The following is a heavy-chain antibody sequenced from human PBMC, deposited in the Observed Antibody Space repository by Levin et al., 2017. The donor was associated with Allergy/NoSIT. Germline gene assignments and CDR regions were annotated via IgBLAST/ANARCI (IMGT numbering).Heavy chain of an antibody. D-gene: IGHD3-10*01. J-gene: IGHJ4*02. CDR2: IYWNDDK. CDR1: GFSLSTSGVG. V-gene: IGHV2-5*01. CDR3: AHRRAYYGSGSYHGVLDY. Sequence: SGPTLVKPTQTLTLTCTFSGFSLSTSGVGVGWIRQPPGKALEWLALIYWNDDKRYSPSLKNRLTITKDTSKNQVVLTMTNMDPVDTATYYCAHRRAYYGSGSYHGVLDYWGQGTLVTVSS.